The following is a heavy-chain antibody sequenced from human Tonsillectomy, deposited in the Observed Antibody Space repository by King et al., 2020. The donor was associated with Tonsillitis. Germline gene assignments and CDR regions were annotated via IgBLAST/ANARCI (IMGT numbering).Heavy chain of an antibody. CDR2: IYYSGST. Sequence: VQLQESGPGLVKPSETLSLTCTVSGGSVSSGSYYWSWIRQPPGKGLEWIGYIYYSGSTNYNPSLKSRVTISVDTSKNQFSLKLSSVTAADTAVYYCGGSIVGATHYYFDYWGQGTLVTVSS. D-gene: IGHD1-26*01. J-gene: IGHJ4*02. V-gene: IGHV4-61*01. CDR1: GGSVSSGSYY. CDR3: GGSIVGATHYYFDY.